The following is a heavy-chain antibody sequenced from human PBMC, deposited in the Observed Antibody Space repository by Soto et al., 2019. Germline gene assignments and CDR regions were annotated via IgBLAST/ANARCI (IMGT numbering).Heavy chain of an antibody. D-gene: IGHD3-10*01. Sequence: NPSETLSLTCTVSGGSISSYYWSWIRQPPGKGLEWIGYIYYSGSTNYNPSLKSRLTISVDTSKNQFSLKLSSVTAADTAVYYCARRYGSAFDIWGQGTMVTVSS. CDR2: IYYSGST. CDR3: ARRYGSAFDI. J-gene: IGHJ3*02. CDR1: GGSISSYY. V-gene: IGHV4-59*01.